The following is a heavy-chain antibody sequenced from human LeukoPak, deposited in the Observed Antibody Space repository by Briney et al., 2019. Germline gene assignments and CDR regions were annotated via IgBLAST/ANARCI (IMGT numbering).Heavy chain of an antibody. V-gene: IGHV4-61*02. CDR3: ARESRASRTYHVWSWGPKPKPSYYYMDV. D-gene: IGHD3-3*01. J-gene: IGHJ6*03. CDR2: VYTTGKT. Sequence: SQTLSLTCTVSGGSISSGDLYWSWIRQPAGKGLEWIGRVYTTGKTNYNPSLKSRVTISVDTSKNLFSLNLNSVTAAETAVYYCARESRASRTYHVWSWGPKPKPSYYYMDVWGEGTTVTVSS. CDR1: GGSISSGDLY.